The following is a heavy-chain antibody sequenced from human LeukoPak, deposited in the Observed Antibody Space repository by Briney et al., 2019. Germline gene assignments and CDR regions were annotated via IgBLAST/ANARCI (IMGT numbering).Heavy chain of an antibody. V-gene: IGHV3-23*01. J-gene: IGHJ4*02. Sequence: GGSLRLSCAASGFTFSSYGMSWVCQAPGKGLEWVSAISGSGGSTYYADSVKGRFTISRDNAKNSLFLQMNSLRAEDTAVYYCARDPGAYSSSPIDYWGQGTLVTVSS. CDR1: GFTFSSYG. CDR2: ISGSGGST. CDR3: ARDPGAYSSSPIDY. D-gene: IGHD6-6*01.